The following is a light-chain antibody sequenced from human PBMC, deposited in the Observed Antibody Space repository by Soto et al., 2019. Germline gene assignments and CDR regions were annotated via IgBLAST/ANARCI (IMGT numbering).Light chain of an antibody. V-gene: IGLV2-14*01. CDR1: STDVGGYNY. CDR2: EVS. Sequence: QSALTQPASVSGSPGQSITISCTGTSTDVGGYNYVSWYQQHPGKAPKLMIYEVSNRPSGVSNRFSGSKSGNTASLTISGLQAEDEAAYYCNSYTSSSTLVFGGGTKLTV. J-gene: IGLJ2*01. CDR3: NSYTSSSTLV.